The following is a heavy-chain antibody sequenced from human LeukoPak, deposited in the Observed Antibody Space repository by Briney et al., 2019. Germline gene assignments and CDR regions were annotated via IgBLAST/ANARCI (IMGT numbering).Heavy chain of an antibody. CDR2: ISGGGGTI. CDR1: GFTFSSYE. D-gene: IGHD4-11*01. V-gene: IGHV3-48*03. CDR3: ATETENSNYDAFDI. J-gene: IGHJ3*02. Sequence: GGSLRLSCAASGFTFSSYEMNWVRQAPGKGLEWVSYISGGGGTIYYADSVKGRFTISRDNAQNSLYLHMNSLRAEDTAVYYCATETENSNYDAFDIWGQGIMVTVSS.